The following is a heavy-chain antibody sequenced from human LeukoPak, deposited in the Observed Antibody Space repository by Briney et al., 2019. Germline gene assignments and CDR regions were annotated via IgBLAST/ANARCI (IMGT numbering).Heavy chain of an antibody. CDR1: GFTFSNYE. CDR3: ARTLGGYNYGPYDS. J-gene: IGHJ4*02. CDR2: IWHDGSNK. V-gene: IGHV3-33*08. D-gene: IGHD5-18*01. Sequence: GGSLRLSGAASGFTFSNYEMNWVRQAPGKGLEWVAVIWHDGSNKYYADSVRGRFTISRDNSDDTLYLQMDSLRAEDTAVYFCARTLGGYNYGPYDSWGQGTLVSVSS.